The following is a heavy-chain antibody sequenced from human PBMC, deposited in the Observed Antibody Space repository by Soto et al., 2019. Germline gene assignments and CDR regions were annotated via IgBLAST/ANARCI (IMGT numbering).Heavy chain of an antibody. Sequence: SETLSLTCAVSGGSISSGGYSWSWIRQPPGKGLEWIGYIYHSGSTYYNPDTSNNQFSLHLSSVTPDDTAVYYCVRLIGNSWLDSWGQGTPVTVSS. D-gene: IGHD2-8*01. CDR2: IYHSGST. V-gene: IGHV4-30-2*05. CDR3: VRLIGNSWLDS. CDR1: GGSISSGGYS. J-gene: IGHJ5*01.